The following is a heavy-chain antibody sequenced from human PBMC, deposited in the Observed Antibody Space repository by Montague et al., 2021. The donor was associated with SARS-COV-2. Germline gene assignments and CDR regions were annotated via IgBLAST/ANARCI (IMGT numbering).Heavy chain of an antibody. CDR1: GFPFSSYW. V-gene: IGHV3-74*01. CDR3: AVLGVVVAATQDWYFDL. Sequence: SRSLSFSASGFPFSSYWMHWVRQAPGKGLVWVSRINSDGSSTSYADSVKGRFTISRDNAKNTLYLQMNSLRAEDTAVYYCAVLGVVVAATQDWYFDLWGRGTLVTVSS. D-gene: IGHD2-15*01. CDR2: INSDGSST. J-gene: IGHJ2*01.